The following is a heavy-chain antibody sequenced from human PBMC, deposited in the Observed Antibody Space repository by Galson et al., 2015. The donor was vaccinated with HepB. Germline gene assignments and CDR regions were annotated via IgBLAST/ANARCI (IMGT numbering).Heavy chain of an antibody. CDR3: ARDRSSSLTWTVDAFDI. CDR1: GFTLSNYA. Sequence: SLRLSCAASGFTLSNYAMSWVRQAPGKGLEWVSTLGGGGSGMDYADSVKGRFTISRDISKNTLYLQMNNVRAEDTALYYCARDRSSSLTWTVDAFDIWGQGTMVTVSS. V-gene: IGHV3-23*01. D-gene: IGHD2-2*01. J-gene: IGHJ3*02. CDR2: LGGGGSGM.